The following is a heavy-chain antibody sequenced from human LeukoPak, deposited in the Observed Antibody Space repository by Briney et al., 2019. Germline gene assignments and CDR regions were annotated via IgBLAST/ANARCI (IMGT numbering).Heavy chain of an antibody. CDR3: ARDGYSSSWSILNWFDP. Sequence: ASVKVSCKASGYTFTSYYMHWVRQAPGQGLEWMGIINPSGGSTSYAQKFQGRVTMTRDTSTSTVYMELSSLRSEDTAVYYCARDGYSSSWSILNWFDPWGQGTLVTVSS. V-gene: IGHV1-46*01. D-gene: IGHD6-13*01. CDR1: GYTFTSYY. CDR2: INPSGGST. J-gene: IGHJ5*02.